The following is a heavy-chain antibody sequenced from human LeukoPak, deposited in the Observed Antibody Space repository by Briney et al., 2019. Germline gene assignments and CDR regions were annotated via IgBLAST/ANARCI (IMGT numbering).Heavy chain of an antibody. J-gene: IGHJ6*02. D-gene: IGHD2-15*01. CDR1: GGSISSSSYY. Sequence: SETLSLTCTVSGGSISSSSYYWGWIRQPPGKGLEWSGSIYYSGSTYYNPSLKSRVTISVATSKNQFSLKLSYVTAADTAVYYCASCLVVVVGNYYYYYGMDVWGQGTTVTVSS. CDR2: IYYSGST. V-gene: IGHV4-39*01. CDR3: ASCLVVVVGNYYYYYGMDV.